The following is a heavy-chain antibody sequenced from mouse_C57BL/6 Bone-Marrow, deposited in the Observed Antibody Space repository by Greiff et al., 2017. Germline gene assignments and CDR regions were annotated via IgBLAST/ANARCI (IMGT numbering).Heavy chain of an antibody. CDR3: ARPLLLRSPFDY. J-gene: IGHJ2*01. CDR2: INPSTGGT. V-gene: IGHV1-42*01. CDR1: GYSFTGYY. Sequence: EVQLQQSGPELVKPGASVKISCKASGYSFTGYYMNWVKQSPEKSLEWIGEINPSTGGTTYNQKFKAKATLTVDKSSSTAYMQLKSLTSEDSAVYYCARPLLLRSPFDYWGQGTTLTVSS. D-gene: IGHD1-1*01.